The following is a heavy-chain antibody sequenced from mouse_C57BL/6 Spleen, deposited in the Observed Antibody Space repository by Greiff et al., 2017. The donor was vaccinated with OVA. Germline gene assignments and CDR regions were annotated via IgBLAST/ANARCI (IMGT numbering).Heavy chain of an antibody. V-gene: IGHV2-6-1*01. CDR1: GFSLTSYG. J-gene: IGHJ4*01. CDR3: ARHGNYHYYAMDY. D-gene: IGHD2-1*01. Sequence: VQLQESGPGLVAPSQSLSITCTVSGFSLTSYGVHWVRQPPGKGLEWLVVIWSDGSTTYNSALKSRLSISKDNSKSQVFLKMNSLQTDDTAMYYCARHGNYHYYAMDYWGQGTSVTVSS. CDR2: IWSDGST.